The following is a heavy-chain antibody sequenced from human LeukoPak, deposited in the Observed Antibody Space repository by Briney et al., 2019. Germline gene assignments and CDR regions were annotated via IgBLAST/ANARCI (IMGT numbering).Heavy chain of an antibody. CDR2: ISSSGSTI. V-gene: IGHV3-48*04. CDR3: ASATNYYDSSGYPADAFDI. J-gene: IGHJ3*02. D-gene: IGHD3-22*01. CDR1: RFTFSSYS. Sequence: GGSLRLSCAASRFTFSSYSMNWVRQAPGKGLEWVSYISSSGSTIYYADSVKGRFTISRDNAKNSLYLQMNSLRAEDTAVYYCASATNYYDSSGYPADAFDIWGQGTMVTVSS.